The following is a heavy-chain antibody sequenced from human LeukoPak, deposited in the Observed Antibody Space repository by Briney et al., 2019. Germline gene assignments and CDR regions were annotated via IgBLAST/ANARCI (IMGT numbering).Heavy chain of an antibody. CDR2: ISHTGSPI. V-gene: IGHV3-48*01. CDR1: GFTFSTYS. Sequence: GGSLRLSCAASGFTFSTYSMSWVRQAPGKGLEWISYISHTGSPIYYADSVKGRFTISRDNSKNAVYLQMRSLRAEDTALYFCAKLIGYCTVGSCYHDNFDVWGQGTMVTISS. D-gene: IGHD2-15*01. CDR3: AKLIGYCTVGSCYHDNFDV. J-gene: IGHJ3*01.